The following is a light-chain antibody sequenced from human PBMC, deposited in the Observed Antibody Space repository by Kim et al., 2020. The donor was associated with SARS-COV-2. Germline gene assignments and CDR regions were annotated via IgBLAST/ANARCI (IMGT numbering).Light chain of an antibody. CDR2: DTS. J-gene: IGKJ1*01. CDR3: QQYGSSPWT. V-gene: IGKV3D-20*01. CDR1: QSVSSTF. Sequence: ENVLTQSPATLSLSPGERATLSCGASQSVSSTFLAWYQQKPGQAPRLLIYDTSSRATGIPDRFSGSGSGTDFTLTISRLEPEDFAVYYCQQYGSSPWTFGQGTKVEIK.